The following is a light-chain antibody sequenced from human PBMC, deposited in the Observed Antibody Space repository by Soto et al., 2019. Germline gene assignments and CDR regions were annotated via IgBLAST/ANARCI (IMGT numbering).Light chain of an antibody. CDR2: EVS. V-gene: IGLV2-14*01. Sequence: QSALTQPASVSGSPGQSITISCTGSSSDVGGYIYVSWYRQHPGKAPKPIIYEVSNRPSGVPNRFSGSKSGNTATLTISGLQYEDEADYCCSSYRRMTAIVFGTGTKLNVL. CDR1: SSDVGGYIY. J-gene: IGLJ1*01. CDR3: SSYRRMTAIV.